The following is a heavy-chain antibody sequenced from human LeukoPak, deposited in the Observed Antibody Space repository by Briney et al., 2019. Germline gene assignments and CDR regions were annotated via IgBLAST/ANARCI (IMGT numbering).Heavy chain of an antibody. V-gene: IGHV1-18*01. CDR1: GYTFTSYD. CDR3: ARGGFTVVRGALDY. D-gene: IGHD3-10*01. CDR2: ISGYNDKK. J-gene: IGHJ4*02. Sequence: ASVKVSCKASGYTFTSYDINWVRQAPGQGLEWMGWISGYNDKKNYAQNFQGRVSMTIDTSTRTAYMELRTLRSDDTAVYFCARGGFTVVRGALDYWGQGTRVTVSS.